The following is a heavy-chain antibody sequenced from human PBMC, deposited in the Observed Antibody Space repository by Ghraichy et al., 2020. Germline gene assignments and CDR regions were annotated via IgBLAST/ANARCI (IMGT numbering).Heavy chain of an antibody. CDR3: ARSGAYCSSTSCYRGAFDI. D-gene: IGHD2-2*02. J-gene: IGHJ3*02. V-gene: IGHV4-39*01. CDR1: GGSISSSSYY. CDR2: IYYSGST. Sequence: SETLSLTCTVSGGSISSSSYYWGWIRQPPGKGLEWIGSIYYSGSTYYNPSLKSRVTISVDTSKNQFSLKLSSVTAADTAVYYCARSGAYCSSTSCYRGAFDIWGQGTMVTVSS.